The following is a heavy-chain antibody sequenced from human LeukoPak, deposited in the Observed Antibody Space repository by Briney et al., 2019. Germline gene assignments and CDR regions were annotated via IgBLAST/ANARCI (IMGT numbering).Heavy chain of an antibody. Sequence: PGGSLRLSCTASGFTFSDYTMNWVRRAPGKGLAWVSSISSTSSTIYYADSVKGRFTISRDNARNSLYLQMNSLRDEDTAVYYCARAVAADFWGQGTQVTVSS. CDR2: ISSTSSTI. CDR1: GFTFSDYT. D-gene: IGHD6-19*01. V-gene: IGHV3-48*02. CDR3: ARAVAADF. J-gene: IGHJ4*02.